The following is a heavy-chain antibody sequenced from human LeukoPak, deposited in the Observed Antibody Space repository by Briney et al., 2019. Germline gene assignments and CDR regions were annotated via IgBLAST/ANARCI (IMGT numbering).Heavy chain of an antibody. V-gene: IGHV1-69*04. CDR3: ARETKSEVGFGRKRYYYHINV. CDR2: ITPILDIT. CDR1: GGTLSSYA. J-gene: IGHJ6*03. D-gene: IGHD1-14*01. Sequence: SVKVSCKPSGGTLSSYAIRWVRQAPGQGLEWMGRITPILDITNFAQKFQDRLTITADKSTNTAYMQLSSLRSEDTAVYYCARETKSEVGFGRKRYYYHINVWGEGTTVTVSS.